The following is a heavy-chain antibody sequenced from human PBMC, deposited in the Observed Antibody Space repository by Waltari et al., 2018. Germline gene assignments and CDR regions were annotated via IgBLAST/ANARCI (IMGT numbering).Heavy chain of an antibody. J-gene: IGHJ4*02. Sequence: EVQLVESGGTLVQPGGSLRLSCAVSGLTCSSVWMTWVRQAPGKGRGGVANINQDGSEKHYVDSVKGRFTIARDNAKNSLSLQMNSLRAEDTAVYYCASGGHVDYCGQGTLVTVSS. V-gene: IGHV3-7*01. CDR3: ASGGHVDY. CDR2: INQDGSEK. CDR1: GLTCSSVW.